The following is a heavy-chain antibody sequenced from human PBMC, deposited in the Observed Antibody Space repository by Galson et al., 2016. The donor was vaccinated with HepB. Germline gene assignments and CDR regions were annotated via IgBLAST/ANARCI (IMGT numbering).Heavy chain of an antibody. J-gene: IGHJ4*02. CDR2: IDPSDSYT. D-gene: IGHD3-10*01. CDR3: AIFYFDSGSYYNPDY. CDR1: TVNFIRYW. V-gene: IGHV5-10-1*01. Sequence: QSGAEVKKPGESLRISCQGSTVNFIRYWISWVRQMPGKGLEWMGRIDPSDSYTKYSPSFQGHVPIPLARSISTAYPQWTSLKASDTAMYYCAIFYFDSGSYYNPDYWGQGTLVTVSS.